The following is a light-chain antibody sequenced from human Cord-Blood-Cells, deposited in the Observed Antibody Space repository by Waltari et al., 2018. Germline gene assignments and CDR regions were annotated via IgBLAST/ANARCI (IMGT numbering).Light chain of an antibody. Sequence: DIVMTQSPDSLAVSLVERANINCKSSQSVLYSSNNKNYSAWYQQKPGQPPKLLIYWASTRESGVPDRFSGSGSGTDFTVTISRLQAEDVAVYYCQQYYSTPLTFGGGTKVEIK. CDR1: QSVLYSSNNKNY. V-gene: IGKV4-1*01. CDR2: WAS. J-gene: IGKJ4*01. CDR3: QQYYSTPLT.